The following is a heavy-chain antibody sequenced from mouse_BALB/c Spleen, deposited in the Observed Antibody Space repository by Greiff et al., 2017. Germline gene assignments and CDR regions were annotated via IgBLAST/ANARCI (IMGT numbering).Heavy chain of an antibody. D-gene: IGHD1-1*01. CDR3: ARSTVVATRAMDY. Sequence: VKVVESGPELVKPGASVRISCKASGYTFTSYYIHWVKQRPGQGLEWIGWIYPGNVNTKYNEKFKGKATLTADKSSSTAYMQLSSLTSEDSAVYFCARSTVVATRAMDYWGQGTSVTVSS. CDR1: GYTFTSYY. V-gene: IGHV1S56*01. J-gene: IGHJ4*01. CDR2: IYPGNVNT.